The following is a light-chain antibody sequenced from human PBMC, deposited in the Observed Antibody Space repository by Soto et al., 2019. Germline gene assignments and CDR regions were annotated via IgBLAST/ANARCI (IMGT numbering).Light chain of an antibody. J-gene: IGKJ1*01. CDR1: QGIRND. CDR3: LQDYNYPRT. Sequence: AIQMTQSPSSLSASVGDRATITCRASQGIRNDLGWYQQKPGKAPKLLIYAASSLQNGVPSRFSGSGSGAVFTLTFSSLQLEDFASDYCLQDYNYPRTCGEGTKVEIK. V-gene: IGKV1-6*01. CDR2: AAS.